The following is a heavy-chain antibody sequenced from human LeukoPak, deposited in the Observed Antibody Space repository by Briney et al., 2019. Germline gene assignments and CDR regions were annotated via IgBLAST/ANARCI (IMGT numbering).Heavy chain of an antibody. CDR2: IWYDGSNK. V-gene: IGHV3-33*06. J-gene: IGHJ4*02. CDR3: AKDYPTPAH. Sequence: GRSLRLSCAASGFTFSSYGMHRVRQAPGKGLEWVAVIWYDGSNKYYAESVKGRFTISRDNSKNTLYLQMNSLRAEGTAVYYCAKDYPTPAHWGQGTLVTVSS. CDR1: GFTFSSYG.